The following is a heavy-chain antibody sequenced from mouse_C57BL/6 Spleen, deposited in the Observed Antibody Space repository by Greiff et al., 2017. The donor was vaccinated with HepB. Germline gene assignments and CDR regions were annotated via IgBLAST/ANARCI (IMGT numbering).Heavy chain of an antibody. V-gene: IGHV1-69*01. CDR2: IDPSDSYT. CDR1: GYTFTSYW. Sequence: QVQLQQPGAELVMPGASVKLSCKASGYTFTSYWMHWVKQRPGQGLEWIGEIDPSDSYTNYNQKFKGKSTLTVDKSSSTAYMQLSSLTSEDSAVYYWARGDYGSRQFAYWGQGTLVTVSA. CDR3: ARGDYGSRQFAY. J-gene: IGHJ3*01. D-gene: IGHD1-1*01.